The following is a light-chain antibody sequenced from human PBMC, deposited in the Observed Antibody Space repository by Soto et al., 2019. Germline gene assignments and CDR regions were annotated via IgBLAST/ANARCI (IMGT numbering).Light chain of an antibody. CDR3: NSYTSSSAGV. Sequence: QSVLTQPASVSGSPGQSITISCTGTSSDVGGYNHVSWYQQHPGKAPKLLIYEVSSRPSGVSNRFSGSKSGSTASLTISGLQAEDESNYYCNSYTSSSAGVFGGGTKLTVL. J-gene: IGLJ3*02. CDR1: SSDVGGYNH. CDR2: EVS. V-gene: IGLV2-14*01.